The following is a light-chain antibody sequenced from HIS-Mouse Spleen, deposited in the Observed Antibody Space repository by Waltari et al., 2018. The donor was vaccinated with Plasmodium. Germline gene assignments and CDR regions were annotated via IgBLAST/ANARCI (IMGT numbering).Light chain of an antibody. CDR3: QQSYSTPPFT. V-gene: IGKV1-39*01. CDR1: QRISSY. Sequence: DIQMTQSPSSPSASVGDRVTITCPESQRISSYLNWYQQKPGKAPKLLIYAASSLQSGVPSRFSGSGSGTDFTLTISSLQPEDFATYYCQQSYSTPPFTFGPGTKVDIK. J-gene: IGKJ3*01. CDR2: AAS.